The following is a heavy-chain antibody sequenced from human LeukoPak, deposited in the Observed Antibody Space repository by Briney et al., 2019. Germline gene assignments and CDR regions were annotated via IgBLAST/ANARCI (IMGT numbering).Heavy chain of an antibody. CDR3: ARDCSSGYFFDY. CDR2: IYYSGST. CDR1: GGSISSYY. V-gene: IGHV4-59*01. Sequence: KPSETLSLICTVSGGSISSYYWSWIRQPPGKGLEWIGYIYYSGSTNYNPSLKSRVTMSVDTSTNEFSLKLSSVTAADTAMYFCARDCSSGYFFDYWGLGTLVTVSS. J-gene: IGHJ4*02. D-gene: IGHD6-19*01.